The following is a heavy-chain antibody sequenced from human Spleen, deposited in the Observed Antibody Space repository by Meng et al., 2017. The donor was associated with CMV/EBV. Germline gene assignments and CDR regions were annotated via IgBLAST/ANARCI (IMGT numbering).Heavy chain of an antibody. CDR1: GFTFSSYS. Sequence: GSLRLSCAASGFTFSSYSMNWVRQAPGKGLEWVSSISSSSSYIYYADSVKGRFTISRDNAKNSLYLQMNSLRAEDTAVYYCARAHIITIFGVVRGDYFDYWGQGTLVTVSS. D-gene: IGHD3-3*01. CDR2: ISSSSSYI. V-gene: IGHV3-21*01. CDR3: ARAHIITIFGVVRGDYFDY. J-gene: IGHJ4*02.